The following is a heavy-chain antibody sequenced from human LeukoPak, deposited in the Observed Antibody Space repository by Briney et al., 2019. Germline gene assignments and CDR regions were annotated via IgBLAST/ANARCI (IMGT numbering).Heavy chain of an antibody. J-gene: IGHJ3*02. Sequence: PSETLSLTCAVYGGSFSGYYWSWIRQPPGKGLEWIGEINHSGSTNYNPSLKSRVTISVDTSKNPFSLKLSSVTAADTAVYYCASLGYCSGGSCPHPDDAFDIWGQGTMVTVSS. D-gene: IGHD2-15*01. V-gene: IGHV4-34*01. CDR1: GGSFSGYY. CDR2: INHSGST. CDR3: ASLGYCSGGSCPHPDDAFDI.